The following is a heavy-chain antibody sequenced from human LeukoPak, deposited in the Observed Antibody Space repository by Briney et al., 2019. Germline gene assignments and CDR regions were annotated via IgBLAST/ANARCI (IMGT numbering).Heavy chain of an antibody. Sequence: PSETLSLTCSVSGYSISSGYYWGWIRPSPGKGLEWIGSIHQSGSTYYNPSLKSRVTMSVDKSKNQFSLKLTSVTAADTAVYYCARVGGGSGSSFDYWGQGTLVTVSS. CDR1: GYSISSGYY. D-gene: IGHD3-10*01. CDR2: IHQSGST. CDR3: ARVGGGSGSSFDY. J-gene: IGHJ4*02. V-gene: IGHV4-38-2*02.